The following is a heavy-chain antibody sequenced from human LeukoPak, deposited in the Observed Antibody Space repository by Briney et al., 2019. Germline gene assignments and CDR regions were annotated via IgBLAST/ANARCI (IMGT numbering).Heavy chain of an antibody. CDR2: ISDDGGKK. J-gene: IGHJ4*02. Sequence: SGGSLRLSCVASGFTFSSYGMHWVRQAPGEGLEWVAVISDDGGKKYYVDSVKGRFTISRDNSKNTLDLQMNSLRAEDTAVYYCANDGQGLTYYFDYWGQGTLVTVSS. V-gene: IGHV3-30*18. CDR1: GFTFSSYG. CDR3: ANDGQGLTYYFDY. D-gene: IGHD3-16*01.